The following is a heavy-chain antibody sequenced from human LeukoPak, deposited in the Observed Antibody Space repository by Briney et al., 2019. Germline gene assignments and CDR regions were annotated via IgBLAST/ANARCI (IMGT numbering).Heavy chain of an antibody. J-gene: IGHJ4*02. D-gene: IGHD5-12*01. CDR3: ARDIGYSGYDFGY. V-gene: IGHV3-66*01. CDR1: GFTFSSNY. Sequence: GGSLRLSCAASGFTFSSNYMSWVRQAPGKGLEWVSVIYSGGSTYYADSVKGRFTISRDNSKNTLYLQMNSLRAEDTAVYYCARDIGYSGYDFGYWGQGTLVTVSS. CDR2: IYSGGST.